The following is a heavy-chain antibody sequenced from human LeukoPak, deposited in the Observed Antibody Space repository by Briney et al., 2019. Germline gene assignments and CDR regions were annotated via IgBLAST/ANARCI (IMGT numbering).Heavy chain of an antibody. D-gene: IGHD4-17*01. J-gene: IGHJ4*02. CDR2: INSDGSST. Sequence: GGSLRLSCAASGFTFSNYWMHWARQAPGKGLVWVSRINSDGSSTASADSVKGRFTISRDNAKNTLYLQMNSLRAEDTAVYYCARGGATVIDYWGQGTLVTVSS. CDR1: GFTFSNYW. V-gene: IGHV3-74*01. CDR3: ARGGATVIDY.